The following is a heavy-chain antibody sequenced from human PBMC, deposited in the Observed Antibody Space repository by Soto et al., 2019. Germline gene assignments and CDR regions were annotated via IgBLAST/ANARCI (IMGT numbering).Heavy chain of an antibody. J-gene: IGHJ4*02. CDR1: GFTFSSYA. Sequence: PGGSLRLSCAASGFTFSSYAMHWVRQAPGKGLEYVSAISSNGGSTYYANSVKGRFTISRDNSKNTLYLQMGSLRAEDMAVYYCARSHLYYDSSGYPDYWGQGT. V-gene: IGHV3-64*01. CDR2: ISSNGGST. CDR3: ARSHLYYDSSGYPDY. D-gene: IGHD3-22*01.